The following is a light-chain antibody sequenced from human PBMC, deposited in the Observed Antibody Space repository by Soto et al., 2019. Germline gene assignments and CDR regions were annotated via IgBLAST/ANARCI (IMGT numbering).Light chain of an antibody. V-gene: IGKV3-20*01. J-gene: IGKJ1*01. Sequence: EIVLTQSPGTLSLSPGERATLSCRASQSVNSRYLAWYQQTPGQAPRLLIYGASSRATGIPDRFSGSGSGTDFTLTISRLEPEDSAVYYCQQYENSPRTFGQGTKVEIK. CDR1: QSVNSRY. CDR2: GAS. CDR3: QQYENSPRT.